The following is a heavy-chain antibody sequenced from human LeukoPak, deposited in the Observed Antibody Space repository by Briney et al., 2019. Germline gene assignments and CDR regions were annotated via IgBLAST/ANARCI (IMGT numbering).Heavy chain of an antibody. Sequence: SETLSLTCTVSGGSISSSSYYWGWIRRPPGKGLEWIGSIYYSGSTYYNPSLKSRVTISVDTSKNQFSLKLSSVTAADTAVYYCARYSYYDILTGYYKEWGQGTLVTVSS. CDR1: GGSISSSSYY. J-gene: IGHJ4*02. V-gene: IGHV4-39*01. D-gene: IGHD3-9*01. CDR2: IYYSGST. CDR3: ARYSYYDILTGYYKE.